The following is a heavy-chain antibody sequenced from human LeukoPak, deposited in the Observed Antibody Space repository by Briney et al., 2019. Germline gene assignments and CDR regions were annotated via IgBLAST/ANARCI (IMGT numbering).Heavy chain of an antibody. Sequence: GSLRLSCAASGFTFSSYWMSWIRQPPGKGLKWIGEINHSGSTNYNPSLKSRVTISVDTSKNQLSLKLSSVTAADTAVYYCARVVDPGGYYYFYYMDVWGKGTTVTVSS. J-gene: IGHJ6*03. D-gene: IGHD3-16*01. CDR2: INHSGST. V-gene: IGHV4-34*01. CDR1: GFTFSSYW. CDR3: ARVVDPGGYYYFYYMDV.